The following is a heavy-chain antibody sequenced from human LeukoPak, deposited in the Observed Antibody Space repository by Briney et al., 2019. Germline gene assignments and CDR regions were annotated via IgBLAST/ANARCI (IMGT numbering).Heavy chain of an antibody. Sequence: GASVKVSCKASGGTFSSYAISGVRQAPGQGLEGRGGIIPIFGTATYAQKFQGRVTITTDESTRTAYMELRSLRYEATAVYYCASVGSGYYPYYFDYWGQGTLVTVSS. CDR3: ASVGSGYYPYYFDY. D-gene: IGHD3-22*01. V-gene: IGHV1-69*05. CDR2: IIPIFGTA. J-gene: IGHJ4*02. CDR1: GGTFSSYA.